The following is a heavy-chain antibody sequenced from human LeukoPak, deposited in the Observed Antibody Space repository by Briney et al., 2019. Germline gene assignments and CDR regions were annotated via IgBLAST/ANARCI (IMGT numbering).Heavy chain of an antibody. CDR3: AKGYCSGGSCYHDAFDI. J-gene: IGHJ3*02. Sequence: GGSLRLSCEASGFTFADFGMAWVRQAPGKGLEWVSGINWNGGSTGYADSVKGRFTISRDNSKNTLYLQMNSLRAEDTAIYYCAKGYCSGGSCYHDAFDIWGQGTMVTVSS. D-gene: IGHD2-15*01. CDR1: GFTFADFG. V-gene: IGHV3-20*04. CDR2: INWNGGST.